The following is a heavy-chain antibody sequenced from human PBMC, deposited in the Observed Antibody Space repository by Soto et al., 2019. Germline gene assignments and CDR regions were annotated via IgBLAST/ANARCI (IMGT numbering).Heavy chain of an antibody. D-gene: IGHD2-21*02. CDR1: GFTFSSYW. V-gene: IGHV3-7*01. J-gene: IGHJ2*01. CDR3: ARDRSEYCDANYYPDFYL. CDR2: IKQDGSEK. Sequence: EVQLVESGGGLVQPGGSLRLSCAASGFTFSSYWMTWVRQAPGKGLEWVANIKQDGSEKYYVDSVKGRFTISRDNAKNSLYLQMNSLRADDTAFYYCARDRSEYCDANYYPDFYLWCRGTLVTVSS.